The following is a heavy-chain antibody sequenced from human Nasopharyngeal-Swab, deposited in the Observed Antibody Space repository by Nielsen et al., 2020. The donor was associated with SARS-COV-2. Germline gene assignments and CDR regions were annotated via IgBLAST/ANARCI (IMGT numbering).Heavy chain of an antibody. Sequence: GGSLRLSCAASGFTFISYGMHWVRQAPGKGLEWVAVISHDGSNKYYVDSVKGRFTIPRDDSKNTLYLQMNSLRAEDTAVYYCAKGKYYYDTSGFYPLDYWGQGTLVTVSS. D-gene: IGHD3-22*01. CDR2: ISHDGSNK. V-gene: IGHV3-30*18. J-gene: IGHJ4*02. CDR1: GFTFISYG. CDR3: AKGKYYYDTSGFYPLDY.